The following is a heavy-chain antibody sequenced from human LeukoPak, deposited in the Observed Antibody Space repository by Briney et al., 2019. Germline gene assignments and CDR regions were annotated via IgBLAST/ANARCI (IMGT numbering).Heavy chain of an antibody. CDR2: IYTSGST. CDR1: GGSISSGSYY. Sequence: SQTLSLTCTVSGGSISSGSYYWSWIWQPAGKGLEWIGRIYTSGSTNYNPSLKSRVTISVDTSKNQFSLKLSSVTAADTAVYYCARDYNWFDPWGQGTLVTVSS. V-gene: IGHV4-61*02. CDR3: ARDYNWFDP. J-gene: IGHJ5*02.